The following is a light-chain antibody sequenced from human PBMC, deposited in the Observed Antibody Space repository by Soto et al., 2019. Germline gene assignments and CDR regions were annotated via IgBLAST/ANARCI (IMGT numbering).Light chain of an antibody. Sequence: QSVLTQPPSASGTPGQRVTISCSGSSSNIGSNYVYWYQQLPGTAPKLLIYRNNQRPSGVPDRFSGSKSGTSASLAISGLRSEDEAYYYCAAWDDSLSGLVLFGGGTKLTVL. CDR3: AAWDDSLSGLVL. CDR2: RNN. CDR1: SSNIGSNY. J-gene: IGLJ2*01. V-gene: IGLV1-47*01.